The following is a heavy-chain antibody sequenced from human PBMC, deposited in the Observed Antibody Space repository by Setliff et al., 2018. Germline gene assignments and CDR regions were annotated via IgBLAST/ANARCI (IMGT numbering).Heavy chain of an antibody. CDR2: ISAHNGYI. V-gene: IGHV1-18*01. CDR3: ERDRATVVAPPTSTLFDP. CDR1: GYTFSNYG. J-gene: IGHJ5*02. D-gene: IGHD2-2*01. Sequence: ASVKVSCKASGYTFSNYGISWVRQAPGQGLEWMGWISAHNGYIVYAQKLQGRVTMTTDTSANTAYVELRSLRSDDTAVYYCERDRATVVAPPTSTLFDPWGQGTLVTVST.